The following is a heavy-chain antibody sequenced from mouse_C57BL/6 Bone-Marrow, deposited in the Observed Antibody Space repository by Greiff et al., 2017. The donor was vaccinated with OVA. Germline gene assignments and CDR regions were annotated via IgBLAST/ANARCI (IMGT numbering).Heavy chain of an antibody. CDR3: ARSPDLGPFAY. CDR2: INPNNGGT. CDR1: GYTFTDYY. Sequence: EVQLQQSGPELVKPGASVKISCKASGYTFTDYYMNWVKQSHGKSLEWIGDINPNNGGTSYNQKFKGKATLTVDKSSSTAYMELRSLTSEDSAVYYCARSPDLGPFAYWGQGTLVTVSA. V-gene: IGHV1-26*01. D-gene: IGHD3-3*01. J-gene: IGHJ3*01.